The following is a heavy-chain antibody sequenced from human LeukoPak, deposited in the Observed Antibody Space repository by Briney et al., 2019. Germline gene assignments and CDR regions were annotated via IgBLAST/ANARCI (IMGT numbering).Heavy chain of an antibody. Sequence: GGSLRLSCAASGFTFSSYWMSWVRQAPGKGLEWVANIKQDGSEKYYVDSVKGRFTISRDNAKNSLYLQMNSLRAEDTAVYYCARGTYGSGSYYYYYYGMDVWGQGTTVTVSS. CDR3: ARGTYGSGSYYYYYYGMDV. CDR2: IKQDGSEK. CDR1: GFTFSSYW. J-gene: IGHJ6*02. V-gene: IGHV3-7*01. D-gene: IGHD3-10*01.